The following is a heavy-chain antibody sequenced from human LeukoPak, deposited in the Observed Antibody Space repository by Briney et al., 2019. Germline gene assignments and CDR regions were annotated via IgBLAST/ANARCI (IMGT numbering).Heavy chain of an antibody. CDR2: IYYSGST. J-gene: IGHJ3*02. V-gene: IGHV4-59*01. CDR1: GGSISSYY. CDR3: AREYIGSSDAFDI. D-gene: IGHD1-20*01. Sequence: KPSETLSLTCTVAGGSISSYYWSWVRQPAGKGRGWIGYIYYSGSTNYHPSLKSRVTISVDTPKTHFSLKLSSVTAADTAVYYCAREYIGSSDAFDIWGQGTMVTVSS.